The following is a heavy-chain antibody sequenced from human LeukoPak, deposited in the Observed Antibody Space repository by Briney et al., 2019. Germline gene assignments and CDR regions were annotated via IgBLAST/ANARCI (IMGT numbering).Heavy chain of an antibody. D-gene: IGHD2-8*02. J-gene: IGHJ4*02. CDR1: GYSISSGYY. V-gene: IGHV4-38-2*02. CDR3: ARAVAYGIDTGYFDY. Sequence: PSKTLSLTCTVSGYSISSGYYWGWIRQPPGKGLEWIGEINHSGSTNYNPSLKSRVTISVDTSKNQFSLNLNSVTAADTAAYYCARAVAYGIDTGYFDYWGQGTLVTVSS. CDR2: INHSGST.